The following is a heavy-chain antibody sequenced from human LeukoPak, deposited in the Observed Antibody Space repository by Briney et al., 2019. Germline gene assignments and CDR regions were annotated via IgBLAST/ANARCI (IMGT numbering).Heavy chain of an antibody. V-gene: IGHV3-23*01. D-gene: IGHD3-22*01. CDR1: GFTFSSYA. Sequence: PGGSLRLSCAASGFTFSSYAMSWVRQAPGKGLEWVSAISGSGGSTYYADSVKGRFTISRDNSKNTLYLQMNSLRAEDTAVYYCANRRTIYDSSGYFGYWGQGTLVTVSS. CDR2: ISGSGGST. J-gene: IGHJ4*02. CDR3: ANRRTIYDSSGYFGY.